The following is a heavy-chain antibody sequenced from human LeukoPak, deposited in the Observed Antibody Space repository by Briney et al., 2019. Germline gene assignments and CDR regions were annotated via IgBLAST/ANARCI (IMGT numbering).Heavy chain of an antibody. CDR3: ARHHSSGWYES. J-gene: IGHJ4*02. Sequence: PPETLSLTCTVSGGSISSYYWSWIRQPPGKGLEWIGYIYYSGSTNYNPSLKSRVTISVDTSKNQFSLKLSSVAAADTAVYYCARHHSSGWYESWGQGTLVTVSS. D-gene: IGHD6-19*01. V-gene: IGHV4-59*08. CDR2: IYYSGST. CDR1: GGSISSYY.